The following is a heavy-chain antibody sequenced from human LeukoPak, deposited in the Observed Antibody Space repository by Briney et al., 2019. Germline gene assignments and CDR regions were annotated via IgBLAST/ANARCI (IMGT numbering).Heavy chain of an antibody. CDR2: INHSGST. CDR3: VRGVDYYDSSGRFDY. Sequence: SETLSLTCAVYGGSFSGYYWSWIRQPPGKGLEWIGEINHSGSTNYNPSLKSRVTISVDTSKNQFSLKLSSVTAADTAVYYCVRGVDYYDSSGRFDYWGQGTLVTVSS. D-gene: IGHD3-22*01. J-gene: IGHJ4*02. V-gene: IGHV4-34*01. CDR1: GGSFSGYY.